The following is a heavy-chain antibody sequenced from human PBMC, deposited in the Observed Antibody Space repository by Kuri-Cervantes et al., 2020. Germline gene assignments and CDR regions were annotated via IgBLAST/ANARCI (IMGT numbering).Heavy chain of an antibody. Sequence: GESLKISCAASGFTFSSYSMNWVRQAPGKGLEWVSYISSSGSTIYYADSVKGRFTISRDNAKNSLYLQMNSLRAEDTAVYYCARDVFYYGSGRPGYYMDVWGKGTTVTVSS. CDR1: GFTFSSYS. V-gene: IGHV3-48*04. CDR2: ISSSGSTI. CDR3: ARDVFYYGSGRPGYYMDV. D-gene: IGHD3-10*01. J-gene: IGHJ6*03.